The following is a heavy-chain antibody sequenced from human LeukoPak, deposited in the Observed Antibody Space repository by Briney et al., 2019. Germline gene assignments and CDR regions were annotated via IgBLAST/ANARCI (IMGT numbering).Heavy chain of an antibody. CDR2: IYYSGST. Sequence: PSETLSLTCTVSGGSISSSSYYWGWIRQPPGKGLEWIGSIYYSGSTYYNPSLKSRVTISVDTSKNQFSLKLSSVTAADTAVYYCAGDPRTGAATYYFDYWGQGTLVTVSS. CDR3: AGDPRTGAATYYFDY. CDR1: GGSISSSSYY. D-gene: IGHD1-26*01. J-gene: IGHJ4*02. V-gene: IGHV4-39*07.